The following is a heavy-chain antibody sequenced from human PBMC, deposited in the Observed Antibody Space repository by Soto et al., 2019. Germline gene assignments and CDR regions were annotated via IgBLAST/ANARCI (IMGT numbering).Heavy chain of an antibody. D-gene: IGHD4-17*01. CDR2: FYSGGST. J-gene: IGHJ3*02. V-gene: IGHV3-53*04. CDR3: ARLTTVGAFDI. Sequence: GESLKISCAASGFTVSSNYMSWVRQAPGKGLEWVSVFYSGGSTYYADSVKGRFTISRHNSKNTLYLQMNSLRAEDTAVYYCARLTTVGAFDIWGQGTMVTVSS. CDR1: GFTVSSNY.